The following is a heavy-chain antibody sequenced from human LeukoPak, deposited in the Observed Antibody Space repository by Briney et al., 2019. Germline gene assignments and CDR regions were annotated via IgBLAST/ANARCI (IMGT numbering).Heavy chain of an antibody. V-gene: IGHV4-38-2*02. CDR1: GGSISSYY. D-gene: IGHD3-9*01. J-gene: IGHJ5*02. Sequence: SETLSLTCTVSGGSISSYYWGWIRQPPGEGLEWIGSIYHSGSTYYNPSLKSRVTISVDTSKNQFSLKLSSVTAADTAVYYCARDSYYDILTGYHNWFDPWGQGTLVTVSS. CDR2: IYHSGST. CDR3: ARDSYYDILTGYHNWFDP.